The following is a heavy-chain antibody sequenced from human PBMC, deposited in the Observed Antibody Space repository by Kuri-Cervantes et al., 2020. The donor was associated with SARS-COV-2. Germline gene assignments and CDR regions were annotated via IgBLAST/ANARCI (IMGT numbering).Heavy chain of an antibody. J-gene: IGHJ4*02. CDR1: GYTFTGYY. D-gene: IGHD4-17*01. V-gene: IGHV1-2*02. Sequence: ASVKVSCKASGYTFTGYYMHWVRQAPGQGLEWMGWINPNSGGTNYAQKFQGRVTMTEDTSTDTAYMELSSLGSEDTAVYYCATGTFTVTPDYWGQGTLVTVSS. CDR3: ATGTFTVTPDY. CDR2: INPNSGGT.